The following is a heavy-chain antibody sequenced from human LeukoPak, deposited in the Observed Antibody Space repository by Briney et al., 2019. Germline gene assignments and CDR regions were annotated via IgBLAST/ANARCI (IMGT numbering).Heavy chain of an antibody. CDR3: ARAAYASGPDY. CDR2: ISPSSSAI. J-gene: IGHJ4*02. D-gene: IGHD6-25*01. Sequence: GGSLRLSCAASGFTFTTYAMSWVRQAPGKGLEWVSYISPSSSAIHYADSVKGRFTISRDNAKNSLYLQMNSLRDDDTAVYYCARAAYASGPDYWGQGTLVTVSS. V-gene: IGHV3-48*02. CDR1: GFTFTTYA.